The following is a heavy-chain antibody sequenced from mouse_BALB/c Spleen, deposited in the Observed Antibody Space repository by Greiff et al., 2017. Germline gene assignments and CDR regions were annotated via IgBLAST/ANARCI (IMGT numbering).Heavy chain of an antibody. CDR2: IWSGGST. J-gene: IGHJ2*01. CDR3: ARKGATVTGYFDY. V-gene: IGHV2-6-7*01. Sequence: VKLVESGPGLVAPSQSLSITCTVSGFSLTGYGVNWVRQPPGKGLEWLGVIWSGGSTDYNAAFISRLSISKDNSKSQVFFKMNSLQADDTAIYYCARKGATVTGYFDYWGQGTTLTVSS. CDR1: GFSLTGYG. D-gene: IGHD1-1*01.